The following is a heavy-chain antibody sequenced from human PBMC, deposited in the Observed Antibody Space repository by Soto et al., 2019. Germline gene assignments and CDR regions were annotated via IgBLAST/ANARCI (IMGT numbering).Heavy chain of an antibody. CDR1: GLTFSTYA. CDR2: IGGSGTGGRT. J-gene: IGHJ6*02. CDR3: ARSPGGLDGDNTDYYGTDA. D-gene: IGHD3-16*01. Sequence: EVHLLESGGDLVQPGGSLRLSCTASGLTFSTYAMSWVRQAPGKGLEWVSAIGGSGTGGRTYYADSVKGRFTISRDNSKNTVYLQMNSWITAATPLYYRARSPGGLDGDNTDYYGTDAWGQGTTVSVSS. V-gene: IGHV3-23*01.